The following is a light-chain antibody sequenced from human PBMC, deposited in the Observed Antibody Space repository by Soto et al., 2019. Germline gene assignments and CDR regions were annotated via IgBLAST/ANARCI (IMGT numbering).Light chain of an antibody. J-gene: IGKJ5*01. Sequence: EIVLTQSPGTLSLSPGEGSTLAFRFSQSVSSSYIAWYQQRPGQTPSLLIYGASTRATGIPDRFSGSGSGTHFTLTISRLEPGDFAVYYCQHFGGTTFTFGQGTRLEIK. CDR1: QSVSSSY. V-gene: IGKV3-20*01. CDR2: GAS. CDR3: QHFGGTTFT.